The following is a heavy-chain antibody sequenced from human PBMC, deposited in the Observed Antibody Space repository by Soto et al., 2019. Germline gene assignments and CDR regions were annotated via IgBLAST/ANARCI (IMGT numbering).Heavy chain of an antibody. V-gene: IGHV4-30-4*01. D-gene: IGHD3-16*02. J-gene: IGHJ6*02. CDR3: ARDSIMITFGGVIPSYYYYGMDV. Sequence: ASETLSLTCTVSGGSISSGDYYWSWIRQPPGKGLEWIGYIYYSGSTYYNPSLKSRVTISVDTSKNQFSLKLSSVTAADTAVYYCARDSIMITFGGVIPSYYYYGMDVWGQGTTVTVSS. CDR1: GGSISSGDYY. CDR2: IYYSGST.